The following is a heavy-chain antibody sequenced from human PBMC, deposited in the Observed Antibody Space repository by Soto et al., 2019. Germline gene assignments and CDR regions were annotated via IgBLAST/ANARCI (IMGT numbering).Heavy chain of an antibody. D-gene: IGHD6-19*01. V-gene: IGHV3-30*03. Sequence: VQLVESGGGVVQPGRSLRLSCAASGFTFSDYAMHWVRQAPGKGLEWVAVVSHDGRNTHYADSVKGRFTISRDSSKNTVSLEMSSLRAEDTAVYYCARGGRQWLVTSDFNYWGQGALVTVSS. CDR3: ARGGRQWLVTSDFNY. CDR1: GFTFSDYA. CDR2: VSHDGRNT. J-gene: IGHJ4*02.